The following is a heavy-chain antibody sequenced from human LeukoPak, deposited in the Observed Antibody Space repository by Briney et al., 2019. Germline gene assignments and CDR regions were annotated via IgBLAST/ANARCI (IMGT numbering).Heavy chain of an antibody. CDR3: ARPDDSESFYRANHY. CDR1: GFSFNSYP. V-gene: IGHV3-30*04. CDR2: ISNDGNNK. D-gene: IGHD3-10*01. Sequence: GGSLRPSCAASGFSFNSYPMHWVRQAPGKGLKWVAVISNDGNNKSYADSVKGRFTISRDNSNNTLSLQMNGLRVEDTAVYYCARPDDSESFYRANHYWGRGTLVTVS. J-gene: IGHJ4*02.